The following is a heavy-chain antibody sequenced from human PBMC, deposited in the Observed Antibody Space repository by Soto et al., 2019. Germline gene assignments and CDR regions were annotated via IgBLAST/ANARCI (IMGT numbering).Heavy chain of an antibody. CDR2: ISAYNGNT. D-gene: IGHD2-21*02. CDR3: AKDPGYCGGDCYSGWFDP. CDR1: GYTFTSYG. Sequence: GASVKVSCKASGYTFTSYGISWVRQAPGQGLEWMGWISAYNGNTNYAQKLQGRVTMTTDTSTSTAYMELRSLRSDDTAVYYCAKDPGYCGGDCYSGWFDPWGQGTLVTVSS. V-gene: IGHV1-18*01. J-gene: IGHJ5*02.